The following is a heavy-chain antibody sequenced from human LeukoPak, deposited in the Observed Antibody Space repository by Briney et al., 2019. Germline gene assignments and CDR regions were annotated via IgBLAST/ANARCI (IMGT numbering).Heavy chain of an antibody. V-gene: IGHV4-59*12. CDR2: IYYTGSS. J-gene: IGHJ4*02. Sequence: SETLSLTCTVSAGSIRSYHWNWIRQSSGRGLEWIGYIYYTGSSNYSPSLKSRVTMSVDTSKNQFSLKLSSVTAADTAVYYCARSTMVRGVIKLRRKYYFDYWGQGTLVTVSS. D-gene: IGHD3-10*01. CDR3: ARSTMVRGVIKLRRKYYFDY. CDR1: AGSIRSYH.